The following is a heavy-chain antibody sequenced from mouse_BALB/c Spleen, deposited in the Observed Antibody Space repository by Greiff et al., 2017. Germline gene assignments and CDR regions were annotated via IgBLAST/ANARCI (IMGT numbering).Heavy chain of an antibody. Sequence: VQLQQSGPELVKPGASVKISCKASGYAFSSSWMNWVKQRPGQGLEWIGRIYPGDGDTNYNGKLKGKATLTADKSSSTAYMQLSSLTSVDSAVYFCARLRLRGAMDYWGQGTSVTVSS. D-gene: IGHD1-2*01. CDR3: ARLRLRGAMDY. CDR2: IYPGDGDT. CDR1: GYAFSSSW. V-gene: IGHV1-82*01. J-gene: IGHJ4*01.